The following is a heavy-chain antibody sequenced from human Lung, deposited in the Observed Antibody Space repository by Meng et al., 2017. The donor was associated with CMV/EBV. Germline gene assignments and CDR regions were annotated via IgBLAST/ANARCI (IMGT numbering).Heavy chain of an antibody. V-gene: IGHV3-7*01. Sequence: GESXKISCVASGFTFSSYWMTWVRQAPGKGLEWVGNIKRDGSEKNYVGSVEGRFTISRDNTKNSLYLQMTGLRVEDTAVYYCARSSWDHWGQGTLVTVSS. J-gene: IGHJ4*02. CDR3: ARSSWDH. CDR1: GFTFSSYW. CDR2: IKRDGSEK. D-gene: IGHD3-10*01.